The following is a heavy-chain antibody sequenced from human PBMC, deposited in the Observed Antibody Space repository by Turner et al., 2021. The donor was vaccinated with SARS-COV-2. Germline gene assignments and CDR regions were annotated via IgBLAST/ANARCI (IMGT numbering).Heavy chain of an antibody. D-gene: IGHD1-26*01. Sequence: QVQQVQAGAEVKKPGASVNVSCKAFGYTFTSYDLNWVRQATGQGLEWMGWMNPNSGNTVYAQKFQGRVTITRNTSISTAYMELSSLRSEDTAVYYCARVGVGATEYMDVWGKGTTVTVSS. CDR3: ARVGVGATEYMDV. CDR1: GYTFTSYD. V-gene: IGHV1-8*03. J-gene: IGHJ6*03. CDR2: MNPNSGNT.